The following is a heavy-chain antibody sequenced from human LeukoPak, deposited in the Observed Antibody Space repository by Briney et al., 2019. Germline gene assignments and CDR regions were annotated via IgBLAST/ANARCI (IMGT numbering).Heavy chain of an antibody. CDR1: GFTFSTYA. J-gene: IGHJ5*02. CDR2: ISYDGSNK. CDR3: ARELISGYSSSWYIEGWFDP. V-gene: IGHV3-30-3*01. D-gene: IGHD6-13*01. Sequence: KSGGSLRLSCAASGFTFSTYAMHWVRQAPGKGLEGVAVISYDGSNKYYADSVKGRFTISRDNSKNTLYLQMNSLRAEDTAVYYCARELISGYSSSWYIEGWFDPWGQGTLVTVSS.